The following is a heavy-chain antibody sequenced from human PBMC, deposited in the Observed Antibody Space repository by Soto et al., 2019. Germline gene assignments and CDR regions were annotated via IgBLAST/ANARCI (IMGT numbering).Heavy chain of an antibody. V-gene: IGHV4-31*03. Sequence: SVTLCVTCTVAGGYIIGGCCYWSWIKKHPGKGLEWIGYIYYSGSTYYNPSLKSRVTISVDTSKNQFSLKLSSVTAADTAVYYCARDFTDYGSGSYYHQPYYYYGMDVWGQGTTVTVSS. D-gene: IGHD3-10*01. CDR1: GGYIIGGCCY. CDR2: IYYSGST. J-gene: IGHJ6*02. CDR3: ARDFTDYGSGSYYHQPYYYYGMDV.